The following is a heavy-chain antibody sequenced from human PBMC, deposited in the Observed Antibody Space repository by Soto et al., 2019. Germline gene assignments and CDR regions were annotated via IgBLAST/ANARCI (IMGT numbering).Heavy chain of an antibody. D-gene: IGHD6-19*01. CDR2: VYYTGST. V-gene: IGHV4-59*01. Sequence: PSETLSVSCSFSVGSISVSYWSWIRQSPGKGLEWLGYVYYTGSTNYSPSLRSRVSISVDTSKNEFSLRLSSVTAADTAVYFCARSVAVPGAHIDYWGQGTKVTVSS. CDR3: ARSVAVPGAHIDY. J-gene: IGHJ4*02. CDR1: VGSISVSY.